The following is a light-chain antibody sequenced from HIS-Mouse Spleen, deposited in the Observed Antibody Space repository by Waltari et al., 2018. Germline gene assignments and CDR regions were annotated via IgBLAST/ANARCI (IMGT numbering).Light chain of an antibody. J-gene: IGLJ2*01. CDR3: SSYTSSSFNVV. V-gene: IGLV2-14*03. CDR2: DVS. Sequence: QSALTQPASVSGSPGQSITISCTGTSSDVGGYNYVSWYQQHPGKAPKLMIYDVSHRPSGVSNRVSGAKSGNTASLTISGLQAEDEADYYCSSYTSSSFNVVFGGGTKLTVL. CDR1: SSDVGGYNY.